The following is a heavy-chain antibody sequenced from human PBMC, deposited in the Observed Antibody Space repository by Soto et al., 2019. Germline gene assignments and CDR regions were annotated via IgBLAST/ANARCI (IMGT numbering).Heavy chain of an antibody. CDR2: ISYDGSNK. J-gene: IGHJ4*02. CDR3: ARAQDSRGKLPQFDY. Sequence: GGSLRLSCAASGFTFSSYAMHWVRQAPGKGLEWVAVISYDGSNKYYADSVKGRFTISRDNSKNTLYLQMNSLRAEDTAVYYCARAQDSRGKLPQFDYWGQGTLVTVS. V-gene: IGHV3-30-3*01. CDR1: GFTFSSYA. D-gene: IGHD2-15*01.